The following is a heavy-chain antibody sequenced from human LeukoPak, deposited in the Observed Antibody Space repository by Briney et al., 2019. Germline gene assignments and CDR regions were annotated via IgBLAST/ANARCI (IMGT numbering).Heavy chain of an antibody. CDR2: IIPIFGTA. J-gene: IGHJ5*02. CDR3: ARVGNYYNWFDP. CDR1: GGTFSSYA. V-gene: IGHV1-69*05. D-gene: IGHD1-7*01. Sequence: SVTVSCKASGGTFSSYAISWVRQAPGQGLEWMGGIIPIFGTANYAQKFQGRVTITTDESTSTAYMELSSLRSEDTAVYYCARVGNYYNWFDPWGQGTLVTVSS.